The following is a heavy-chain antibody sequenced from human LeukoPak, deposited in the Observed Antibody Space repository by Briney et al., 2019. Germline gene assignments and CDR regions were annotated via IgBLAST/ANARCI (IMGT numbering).Heavy chain of an antibody. V-gene: IGHV5-51*01. J-gene: IGHJ4*02. CDR1: GYSFTNNW. CDR3: ARLAYCGGDCFYYFDY. CDR2: IYPGDSDT. Sequence: GESLQISCKASGYSFTNNWIGWVRQVPGKGLEWMGIIYPGDSDTRYSPSFQGQVTISADKSISTAYLQWSSLKASDTAMYYCARLAYCGGDCFYYFDYWGQGTLVTVSS. D-gene: IGHD2-21*02.